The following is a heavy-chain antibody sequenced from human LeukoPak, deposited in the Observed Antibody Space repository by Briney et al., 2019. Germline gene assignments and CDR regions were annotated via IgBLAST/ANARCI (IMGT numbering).Heavy chain of an antibody. CDR1: GGTFSSYA. V-gene: IGHV1-69*04. CDR3: ARDLWFGERINWFDP. D-gene: IGHD3-10*01. J-gene: IGHJ5*02. Sequence: ASVKVSCNASGGTFSSYAISWVRQVPGQGREWMGRIIPILGIANYAQKCQGRVTIAADKSTSTAYMELSSLRSEDTAVYYCARDLWFGERINWFDPWGQGTLATVSS. CDR2: IIPILGIA.